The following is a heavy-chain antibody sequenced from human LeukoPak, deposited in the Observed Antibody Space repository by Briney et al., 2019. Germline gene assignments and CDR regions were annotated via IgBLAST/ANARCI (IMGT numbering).Heavy chain of an antibody. V-gene: IGHV3-66*01. CDR1: GFTVSSNY. Sequence: PGGSLRLSCAASGFTVSSNYMSWVRQAPGKGLEWVSVIYSGGSTYYADSVKGRFTISRDNSKNTLYLQMNSLRAEDTGVYYCARARWFSSDYWGQGTLVTVSS. CDR2: IYSGGST. CDR3: ARARWFSSDY. J-gene: IGHJ4*02. D-gene: IGHD3-10*01.